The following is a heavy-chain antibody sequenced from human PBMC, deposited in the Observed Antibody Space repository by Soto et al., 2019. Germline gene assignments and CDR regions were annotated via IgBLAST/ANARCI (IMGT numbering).Heavy chain of an antibody. J-gene: IGHJ6*02. D-gene: IGHD5-18*01. CDR2: INHSGST. CDR3: ARVGYSYGRPYYYGMDV. V-gene: IGHV4-34*01. CDR1: GWSFSGYY. Sequence: PSETLSIPCSVYGWSFSGYYWSWIRQPPGKGLEWIGEINHSGSTNYNPSLKSRVTISVDTSKNQFSLKLSSVTAADTAVYYCARVGYSYGRPYYYGMDVWGQGTTVTVSS.